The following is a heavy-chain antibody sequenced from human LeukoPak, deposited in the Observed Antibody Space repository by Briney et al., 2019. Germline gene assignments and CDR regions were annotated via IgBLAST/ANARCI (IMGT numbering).Heavy chain of an antibody. CDR3: ARRGGYGSGSYYGFDI. J-gene: IGHJ3*02. D-gene: IGHD3-10*01. CDR2: IWPGDSDT. V-gene: IGHV5-51*01. Sequence: GESLKISCKGSGYRFTSHWIGWVRQMPGKGLEWMGIIWPGDSDTKHSPFFQGQVTFSADKSISTAWLQWSSLRASDTAMYYCARRGGYGSGSYYGFDIWGQGTMVTVSS. CDR1: GYRFTSHW.